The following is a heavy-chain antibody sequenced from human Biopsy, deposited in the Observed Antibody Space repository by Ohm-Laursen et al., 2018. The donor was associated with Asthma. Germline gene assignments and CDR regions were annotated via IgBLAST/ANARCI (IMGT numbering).Heavy chain of an antibody. V-gene: IGHV1-69*01. CDR2: IMTVFGTT. Sequence: SSVKVSCKTPGGTFSNFVISWVRQAPGQGLEWLGGIMTVFGTTNYAQKFQGRVTITADESTSTAYMEVTSLRSEDTAIYYCARCQVGYSSGWSLLLKKIYYSGMDVWGQGTAVTVSS. CDR3: ARCQVGYSSGWSLLLKKIYYSGMDV. CDR1: GGTFSNFV. J-gene: IGHJ6*02. D-gene: IGHD6-19*01.